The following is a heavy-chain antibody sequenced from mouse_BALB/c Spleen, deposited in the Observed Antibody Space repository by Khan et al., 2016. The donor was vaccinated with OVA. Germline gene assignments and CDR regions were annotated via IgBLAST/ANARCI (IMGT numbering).Heavy chain of an antibody. D-gene: IGHD2-14*01. Sequence: QVQLKQSGPGLVQPSQRLSITCTVSGFSLNTYGIHWIRQSQGKGLEWLGVIRRGGNTAYNGAFISRLNITKDNSKSQVFFKMNSLQADDTAIYYCARNSYMYDFTYWGQGTLVTVSA. CDR2: IRRGGNT. V-gene: IGHV2-2*01. CDR3: ARNSYMYDFTY. J-gene: IGHJ3*01. CDR1: GFSLNTYG.